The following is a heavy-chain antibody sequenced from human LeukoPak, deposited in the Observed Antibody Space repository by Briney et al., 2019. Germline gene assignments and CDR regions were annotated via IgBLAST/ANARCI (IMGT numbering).Heavy chain of an antibody. V-gene: IGHV3-7*01. CDR1: GFTFSGYW. J-gene: IGHJ1*01. Sequence: GGSLRLSCAASGFTFSGYWMSWVRQTPEKGLEWVANIKQDGYEKYYVDSVKGRFTISRDNAKNSLYLQMNSLRADDTAIYYCARAPPFQHWGQGTLVTVSS. CDR3: ARAPPFQH. CDR2: IKQDGYEK.